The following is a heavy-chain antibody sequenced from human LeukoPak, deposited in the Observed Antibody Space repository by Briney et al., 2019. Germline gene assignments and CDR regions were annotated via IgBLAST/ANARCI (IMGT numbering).Heavy chain of an antibody. CDR3: AKTSLSDASGHYYYMGV. D-gene: IGHD3-3*01. J-gene: IGHJ6*03. V-gene: IGHV3-21*01. CDR1: GFTFSSYN. Sequence: GGSLRLSCAASGFTFSSYNMNWVRQAPGEGLEWVSSISTSSSYIYYADSVKGRFTISRDNSQNTVSLQVNNLRTEDTALYYCAKTSLSDASGHYYYMGVWGKGTTVTVSS. CDR2: ISTSSSYI.